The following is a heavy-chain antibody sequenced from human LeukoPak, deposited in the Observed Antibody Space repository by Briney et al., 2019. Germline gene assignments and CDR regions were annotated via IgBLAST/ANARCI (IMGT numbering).Heavy chain of an antibody. D-gene: IGHD2-2*01. CDR1: GGSFSGYY. CDR3: ARGHCSSTSCPEFDY. CDR2: INHSGGT. J-gene: IGHJ4*02. V-gene: IGHV4-34*01. Sequence: PSETLSLTCAVYGGSFSGYYWSWIRQPPGKGLEWIGEINHSGGTNYNPSLKSRVTISVDTSKNQFSLELSSVTAADTAVYYCARGHCSSTSCPEFDYWGQGTLVTVSS.